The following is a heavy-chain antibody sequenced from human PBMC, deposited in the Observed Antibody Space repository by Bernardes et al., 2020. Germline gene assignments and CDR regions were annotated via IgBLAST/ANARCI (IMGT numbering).Heavy chain of an antibody. Sequence: GSLRLSCAASGFTFSSYWMSWVRQAPGKGLEWVANIKQDGSEKYYVDSVKGRFTISRDNAKNSLYLQMNSLRAEDTAVYYCAREEAVAGTVPGMDVWGKGTTVTVSS. CDR2: IKQDGSEK. CDR3: AREEAVAGTVPGMDV. CDR1: GFTFSSYW. D-gene: IGHD6-19*01. J-gene: IGHJ6*04. V-gene: IGHV3-7*01.